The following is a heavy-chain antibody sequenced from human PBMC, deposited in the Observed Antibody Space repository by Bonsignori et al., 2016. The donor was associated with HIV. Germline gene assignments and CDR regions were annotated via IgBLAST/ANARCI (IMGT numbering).Heavy chain of an antibody. Sequence: WIRQPPGKGLEMIGTIYYSGNTYYNPSLKSRVTISRDTSKKQFSLRLTSVTAADTAVYFCARGVLRVPFDDWGQGILVTVSS. CDR3: ARGVLRVPFDD. D-gene: IGHD5/OR15-5a*01. CDR2: IYYSGNT. V-gene: IGHV4-39*07. J-gene: IGHJ4*02.